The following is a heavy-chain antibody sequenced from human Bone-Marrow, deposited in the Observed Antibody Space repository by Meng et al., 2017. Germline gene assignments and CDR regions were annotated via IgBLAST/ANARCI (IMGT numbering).Heavy chain of an antibody. CDR3: ATDLRGSKLDAFDI. CDR1: GYTLTELS. J-gene: IGHJ3*02. V-gene: IGHV1-24*01. Sequence: ASVKVSCKASGYTLTELSMHWVRQAPGKGLEWMGWFDPEDGETIYAQKFQGRVTMTEDTSTDTAYMELSSLRSEDTAVYYCATDLRGSKLDAFDIWGQGTMVTVSS. D-gene: IGHD1-1*01. CDR2: FDPEDGET.